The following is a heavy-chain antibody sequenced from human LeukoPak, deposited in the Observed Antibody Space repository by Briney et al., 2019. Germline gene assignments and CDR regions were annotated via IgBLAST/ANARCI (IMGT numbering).Heavy chain of an antibody. CDR3: ANGGYSSSWYVVDY. Sequence: PGRSLRLSCAASGFTFSSYGMHWVRQAPGKGLEWVAVISYDGSNKYYADSVKGRFTISRDNSKNTLYLQMNSLRAEDTAVYYCANGGYSSSWYVVDYWGQRTLVTVSS. D-gene: IGHD6-13*01. CDR2: ISYDGSNK. V-gene: IGHV3-30*18. CDR1: GFTFSSYG. J-gene: IGHJ4*02.